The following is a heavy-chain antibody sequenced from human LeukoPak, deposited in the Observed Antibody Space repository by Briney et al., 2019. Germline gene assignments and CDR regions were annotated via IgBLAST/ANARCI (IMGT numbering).Heavy chain of an antibody. CDR1: GFTFSSYW. V-gene: IGHV3-74*01. CDR2: INSDGSST. J-gene: IGHJ4*02. D-gene: IGHD2-2*01. Sequence: GGSLRLSCAASGFTFSSYWMHWVRQAPGKGLVWVSRINSDGSSTSYADSVRGRFTISRDNAKSTLYLQMNSLRAEDTAVYYCARRVPAAPFGPKGVDYWGQGTLVTVSS. CDR3: ARRVPAAPFGPKGVDY.